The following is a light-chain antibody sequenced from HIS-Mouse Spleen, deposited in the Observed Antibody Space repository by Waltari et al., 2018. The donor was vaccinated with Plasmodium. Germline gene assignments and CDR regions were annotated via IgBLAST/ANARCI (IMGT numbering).Light chain of an antibody. CDR3: QQRSNWPRVLT. CDR2: DAS. J-gene: IGKJ4*01. Sequence: EIVLTQSPATLSLFPGERATLSCRASQSVSSYLSWYQQKPGQAPRLLIYDASNRATGIPARFSGSVSWTDFTLTISSLEPKDSAVYYCQQRSNWPRVLTFGGGTKVEIK. CDR1: QSVSSY. V-gene: IGKV3-11*01.